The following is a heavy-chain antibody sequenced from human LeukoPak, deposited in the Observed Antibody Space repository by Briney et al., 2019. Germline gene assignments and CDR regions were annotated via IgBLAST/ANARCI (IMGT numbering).Heavy chain of an antibody. D-gene: IGHD5-24*01. V-gene: IGHV3-33*01. Sequence: GGSLRLSCAASGFTFSSYGFHWVRQAPGKGLEWVAVIWSDGSYKYYADSVKGRFTISRDDSKNTLYLQMNSLRAEDTAVYYCARDFSLQLFDYWGQGTLVTVSS. CDR1: GFTFSSYG. CDR2: IWSDGSYK. CDR3: ARDFSLQLFDY. J-gene: IGHJ4*02.